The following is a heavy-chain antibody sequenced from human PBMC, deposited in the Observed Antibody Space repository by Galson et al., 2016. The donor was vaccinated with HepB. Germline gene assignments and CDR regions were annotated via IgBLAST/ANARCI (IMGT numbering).Heavy chain of an antibody. CDR3: TRGQYQLLYGGNWFDP. Sequence: SVKVSCKASGYIFVRYGITWVRQAPGQGLEWMGGIIPIFGTTNYAQKFRGRVTLTADESTSTAYMELSSLRSEDTAVYYCTRGQYQLLYGGNWFDPWGQGTLVTVSS. J-gene: IGHJ5*02. CDR1: GYIFVRYG. D-gene: IGHD2-2*02. CDR2: IIPIFGTT. V-gene: IGHV1-69*13.